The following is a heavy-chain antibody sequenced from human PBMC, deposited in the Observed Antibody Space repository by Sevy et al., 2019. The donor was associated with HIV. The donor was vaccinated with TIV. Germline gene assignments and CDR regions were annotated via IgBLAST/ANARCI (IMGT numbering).Heavy chain of an antibody. Sequence: GGSLRLSCAASGFTFSSYWMSWVRQAPGKGLEWVANIKQDGSEKYYVDSVKGRFTISRDNAKNSLYLQMNSLGAEDTAVYYCAREKSVCTGGVCYYYYYYGMDVWGQGTTVTVSS. V-gene: IGHV3-7*03. CDR3: AREKSVCTGGVCYYYYYYGMDV. CDR2: IKQDGSEK. J-gene: IGHJ6*02. D-gene: IGHD2-8*02. CDR1: GFTFSSYW.